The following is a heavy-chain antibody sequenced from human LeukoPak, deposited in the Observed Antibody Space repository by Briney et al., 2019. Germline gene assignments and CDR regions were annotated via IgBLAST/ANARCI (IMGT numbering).Heavy chain of an antibody. Sequence: ASVKVSCTASGYTFTSYYMHWVRQAPGQGLEWMGIINPSGGSTSYAQKFQGRVTMTRDTSTSTVYMELSSLRSEDTAVYYCARGGVEPKGYCSSTSCYRLNDYWGQGTLVTVSS. CDR3: ARGGVEPKGYCSSTSCYRLNDY. J-gene: IGHJ4*02. CDR1: GYTFTSYY. V-gene: IGHV1-46*01. CDR2: INPSGGST. D-gene: IGHD2-2*01.